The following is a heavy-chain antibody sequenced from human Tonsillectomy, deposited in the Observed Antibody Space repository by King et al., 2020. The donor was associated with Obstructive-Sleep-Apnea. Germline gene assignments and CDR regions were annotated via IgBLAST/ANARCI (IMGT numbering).Heavy chain of an antibody. J-gene: IGHJ4*02. V-gene: IGHV3-48*04. CDR3: AKDDTSGWYSDY. D-gene: IGHD6-19*01. Sequence: VQLVESGGGLVQPGGSLRLSCAVSGFIFNNYPMNWVRQAPGKGLEWVSYINSGSDVIYYADSVKCRFTIFRDNAKNALFLQMNSLRAEDTAVYYCAKDDTSGWYSDYWGQGTLVTVSS. CDR2: INSGSDVI. CDR1: GFIFNNYP.